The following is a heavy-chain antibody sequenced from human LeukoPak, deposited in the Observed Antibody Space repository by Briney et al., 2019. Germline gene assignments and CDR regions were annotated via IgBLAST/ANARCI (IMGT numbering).Heavy chain of an antibody. J-gene: IGHJ3*02. CDR3: ARDRVGLSRGGAFDM. D-gene: IGHD2/OR15-2a*01. V-gene: IGHV1-2*02. CDR2: INPNSGGT. CDR1: GYTFTGYY. Sequence: ASVKVSCKACGYTFTGYYMHWVRPAPGQEPEWMGWINPNSGGTYFPQNSQGRVTLTSDTSISTAYMQLSGLRSDDTAVYYCARDRVGLSRGGAFDMWGQGTMVTVSS.